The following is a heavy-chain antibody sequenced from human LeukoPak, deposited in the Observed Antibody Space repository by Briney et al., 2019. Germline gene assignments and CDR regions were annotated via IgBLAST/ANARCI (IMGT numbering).Heavy chain of an antibody. CDR3: AREGLVVVHLDY. J-gene: IGHJ4*02. CDR1: GGTFSSYA. D-gene: IGHD3-22*01. Sequence: GASVKVSCKASGGTFSSYAISWVRQAPGQGLEWMGGIIPIFGTANYAQKFQGRVTITTDESTSTAYMELSSLRSEDTAVYYCAREGLVVVHLDYWGQGTLVTVSS. CDR2: IIPIFGTA. V-gene: IGHV1-69*05.